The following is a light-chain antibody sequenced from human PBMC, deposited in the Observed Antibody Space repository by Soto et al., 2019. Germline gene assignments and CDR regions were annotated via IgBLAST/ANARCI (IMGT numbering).Light chain of an antibody. J-gene: IGLJ1*01. CDR3: SSYTTSNTRQIV. V-gene: IGLV2-14*03. Sequence: QSALTQPASVSGSPGQSINISCTGISSDVGGYNYVSWYQHHPGKAPKLIIYDVSNRPSGVSNPFSGSKSGNTASLTISGLQPEDEADYYCSSYTTSNTRQIVFGTGTKVTVL. CDR2: DVS. CDR1: SSDVGGYNY.